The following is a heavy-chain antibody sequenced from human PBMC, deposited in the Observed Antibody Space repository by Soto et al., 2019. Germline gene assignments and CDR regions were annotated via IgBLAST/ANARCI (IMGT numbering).Heavy chain of an antibody. J-gene: IGHJ4*02. Sequence: PGGSLRLSCAASGFTFSSYAMHWVRQAPGKGLEWVAVISYDGSNKYYADSVKGRFTISRDNSKNTLYLQMNSLRAEDTAVYYCARDYLGSGSYYTPFDYWGQGTLVTVSS. CDR2: ISYDGSNK. V-gene: IGHV3-30-3*01. CDR3: ARDYLGSGSYYTPFDY. CDR1: GFTFSSYA. D-gene: IGHD3-10*01.